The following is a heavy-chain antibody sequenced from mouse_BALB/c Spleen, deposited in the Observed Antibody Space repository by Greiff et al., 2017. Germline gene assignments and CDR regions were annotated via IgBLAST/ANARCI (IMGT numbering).Heavy chain of an antibody. V-gene: IGHV2-9-2*01. D-gene: IGHD2-1*01. Sequence: VQVVESGPGLVAPSQSLSITCTVSGFSLTSYDISWIRQPPGKGLEWLGVIWTGGGTNYNSAFMSRLSISKDNSKSQVFLKMNSLQTDDTAIYYCVRAGYYGNHLDYWGQGTTLTVSS. CDR2: IWTGGGT. J-gene: IGHJ2*01. CDR3: VRAGYYGNHLDY. CDR1: GFSLTSYD.